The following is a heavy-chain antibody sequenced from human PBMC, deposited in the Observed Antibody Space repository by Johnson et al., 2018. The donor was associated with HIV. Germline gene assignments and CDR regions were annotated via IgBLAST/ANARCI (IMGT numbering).Heavy chain of an antibody. V-gene: IGHV3-23*04. Sequence: MQLVESGGGLVQPGGSLRLSCAASEFTLSSYAMSWVRQAPGKGLEWVSAISGSSGSTYYADSVKGRLTISRDNSKNALFLQMNSLRAEDTALYYCARGQAGDGSTAGAFDVWGQWTMVTVSS. CDR1: EFTLSSYA. CDR2: ISGSSGST. J-gene: IGHJ3*01. CDR3: ARGQAGDGSTAGAFDV. D-gene: IGHD3-16*01.